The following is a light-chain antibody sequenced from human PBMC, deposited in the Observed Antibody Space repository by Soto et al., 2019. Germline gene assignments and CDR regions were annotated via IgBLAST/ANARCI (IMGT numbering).Light chain of an antibody. V-gene: IGKV3-20*01. Sequence: EVVLTQSPGTLSLSPGERATLSCRASQSVSSSYLAWYQHKRGQAPRLLMYGASSRATGVPDRFSGWGSGTDFTLTISRLEPEDFAVYYCHQYGASPQPFGQGTKVEVK. CDR1: QSVSSSY. CDR2: GAS. CDR3: HQYGASPQP. J-gene: IGKJ1*01.